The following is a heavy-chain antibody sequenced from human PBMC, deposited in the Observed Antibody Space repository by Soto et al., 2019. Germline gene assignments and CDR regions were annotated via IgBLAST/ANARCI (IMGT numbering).Heavy chain of an antibody. CDR2: ITGSGDMT. Sequence: PGGSLRLSCAASGFTFSSYAMSWVRQAPGKGLEWVSAITGSGDMTYYADSVKGRFTISRDNSKNTLFLQMNSLRVEDTAVYYCAKNRARASVVPVAIEDYWGQGTLVTVSS. CDR1: GFTFSSYA. D-gene: IGHD2-2*01. V-gene: IGHV3-23*01. CDR3: AKNRARASVVPVAIEDY. J-gene: IGHJ4*02.